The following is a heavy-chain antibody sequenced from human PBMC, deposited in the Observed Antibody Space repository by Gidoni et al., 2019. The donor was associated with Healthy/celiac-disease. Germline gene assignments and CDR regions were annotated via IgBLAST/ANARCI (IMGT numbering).Heavy chain of an antibody. V-gene: IGHV5-10-1*01. CDR1: GYSSTRYW. J-gene: IGHJ5*02. D-gene: IGHD2-15*01. CDR2: IEPSDSYT. CDR3: ARVVLVVVVAATRGLFDP. Sequence: DVQLVQNGAEVKKPGEPLRIPCKGYGYSSTRYWISWVRQMPWKGLEWMGRIEPSDSYTTYSPSFRGHDTISADKSISTAYLQWSSLKASDTAMYYCARVVLVVVVAATRGLFDPWGQGTLVTVSS.